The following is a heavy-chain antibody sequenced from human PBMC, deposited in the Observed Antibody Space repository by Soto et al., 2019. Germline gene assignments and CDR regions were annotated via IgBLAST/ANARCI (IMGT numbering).Heavy chain of an antibody. J-gene: IGHJ6*02. V-gene: IGHV4-61*01. CDR1: GGSVSGGSHY. CDR3: ARSLAGYSSRGMDV. CDR2: IYVSGNA. Sequence: SETLSLTCTVSGGSVSGGSHYWSWIRQPPGKGLEWIGYIYVSGNANYNPSLKSRVTISVDTSKNQFSLKLSSVTAADTAVYYCARSLAGYSSRGMDVWGQGTTVTVSS. D-gene: IGHD6-13*01.